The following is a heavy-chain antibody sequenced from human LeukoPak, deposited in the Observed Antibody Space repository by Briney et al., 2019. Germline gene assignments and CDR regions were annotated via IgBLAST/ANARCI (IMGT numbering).Heavy chain of an antibody. CDR3: AIVSVAGSSPFDY. CDR2: IIPILGIA. J-gene: IGHJ4*02. CDR1: GGTFGSYA. V-gene: IGHV1-69*04. Sequence: SVKVSCKASGGTFGSYAISWVRQAPGQGLEWMGRIIPILGIANYAQKFQGRVTITADKSTSTAYMELSSLRSEDTAVYYCAIVSVAGSSPFDYWGQGTLVTVSS. D-gene: IGHD6-19*01.